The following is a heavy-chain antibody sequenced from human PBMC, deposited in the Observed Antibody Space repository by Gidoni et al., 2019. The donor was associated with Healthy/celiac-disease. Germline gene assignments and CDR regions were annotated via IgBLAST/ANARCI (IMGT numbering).Heavy chain of an antibody. Sequence: QVQLQQWGAGLLKPSETLSLTCAVYGGSFSGYYWSWIRQPPGKGLEWIGEINHSGSTNYNPSLKSRVTISVDTSKNQFSLKLSSVTAADTAVYYCARAHRVGVFDYWGQGTLVTVSS. CDR3: ARAHRVGVFDY. J-gene: IGHJ4*02. CDR1: GGSFSGYY. CDR2: INHSGST. D-gene: IGHD2-15*01. V-gene: IGHV4-34*01.